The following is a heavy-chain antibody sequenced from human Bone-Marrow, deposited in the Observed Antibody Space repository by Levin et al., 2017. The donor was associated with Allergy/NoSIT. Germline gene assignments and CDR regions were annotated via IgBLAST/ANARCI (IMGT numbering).Heavy chain of an antibody. CDR2: ISQSGST. Sequence: SETLSLTCAVYGGSFGRYFWSWIRQTPGKGLEWIGDISQSGSTTYNPSLKSRVTISVDTSKNQFSLNLRSVTAADTATYYCARVGGAPNWFDPWGQGTLVTVSS. CDR3: ARVGGAPNWFDP. D-gene: IGHD3-16*01. V-gene: IGHV4-34*01. J-gene: IGHJ5*02. CDR1: GGSFGRYF.